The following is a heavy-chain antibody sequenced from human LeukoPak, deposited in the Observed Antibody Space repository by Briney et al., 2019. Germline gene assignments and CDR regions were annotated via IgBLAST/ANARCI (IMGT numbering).Heavy chain of an antibody. Sequence: GGSLRPSCAASGFTFSSYEMSWVRQAPGKGLEWVSYISSSGGSMYYADSVKGRFTISRDNAKNSLFLEMNSLRAEDTAVYYCARLTAAGDPADFWGQGTLVTVSS. CDR3: ARLTAAGDPADF. V-gene: IGHV3-48*03. J-gene: IGHJ4*02. D-gene: IGHD6-13*01. CDR2: ISSSGGSM. CDR1: GFTFSSYE.